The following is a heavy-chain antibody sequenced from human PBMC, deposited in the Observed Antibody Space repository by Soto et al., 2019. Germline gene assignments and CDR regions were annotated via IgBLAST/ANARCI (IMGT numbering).Heavy chain of an antibody. Sequence: QVQLQQWGAGLLKPSETLSLTCAVYGGSLRDYYWSWIRQPPGKGLEWIGEINHSESTSYNPSLTSRVTISVDTSKNQFSLKLTSVTAADTAVYYCARGKWLDNSWGQGTLVTVSS. D-gene: IGHD6-19*01. V-gene: IGHV4-34*01. CDR2: INHSEST. J-gene: IGHJ4*02. CDR1: GGSLRDYY. CDR3: ARGKWLDNS.